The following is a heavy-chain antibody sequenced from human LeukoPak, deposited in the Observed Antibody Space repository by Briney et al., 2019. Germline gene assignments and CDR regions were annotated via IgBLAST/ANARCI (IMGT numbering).Heavy chain of an antibody. CDR2: IKLFGDEQ. V-gene: IGHV3-7*01. Sequence: GGSLRLSCAGSGFIFSHYWMSWLRQAPGKEPEWVANIKLFGDEQYYGDSVKGRFIISRDNAKNSLYLQMHSLRADDTAVYYCARALTTDHSGRWFDPGGQGTLVTVSS. D-gene: IGHD4-17*01. J-gene: IGHJ5*02. CDR3: ARALTTDHSGRWFDP. CDR1: GFIFSHYW.